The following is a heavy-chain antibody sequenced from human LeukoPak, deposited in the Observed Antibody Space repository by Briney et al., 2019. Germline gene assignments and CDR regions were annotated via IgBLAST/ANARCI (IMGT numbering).Heavy chain of an antibody. J-gene: IGHJ4*02. CDR3: TRGRDYDILTGYPTPSY. CDR1: GFTFGDYA. D-gene: IGHD3-9*01. Sequence: GRSLRLSCTASGFTFGDYAMSWVRQAPGKGLEGVGVIRNKAYGGTTEYAASLKGTFTISRDDSKSIAYLQMNSLKTEDTAVYYCTRGRDYDILTGYPTPSYWGQGTLVTVSS. CDR2: IRNKAYGGTT. V-gene: IGHV3-49*04.